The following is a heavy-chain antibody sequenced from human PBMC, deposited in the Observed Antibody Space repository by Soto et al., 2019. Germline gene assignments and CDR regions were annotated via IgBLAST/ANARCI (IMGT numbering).Heavy chain of an antibody. V-gene: IGHV1-3*01. Sequence: ASVKVSCKACGYTFTSLAMHWVRQAPRQRLEWMGWINAGNGNTEYSQKFQGRVTITRDTSASTAYLELSSLRSEDTAVYYCARAGWSGYYYNWFDPWGQGTLVTVSS. D-gene: IGHD3-3*01. J-gene: IGHJ5*02. CDR1: GYTFTSLA. CDR3: ARAGWSGYYYNWFDP. CDR2: INAGNGNT.